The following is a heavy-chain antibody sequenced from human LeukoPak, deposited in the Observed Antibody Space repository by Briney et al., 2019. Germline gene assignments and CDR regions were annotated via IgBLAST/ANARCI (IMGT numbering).Heavy chain of an antibody. CDR2: INHSGST. D-gene: IGHD3-3*01. J-gene: IGHJ4*02. V-gene: IGHV4-34*01. CDR1: GGSFSVYY. Sequence: PSETLSLTCAVYGGSFSVYYWGWIRQPPGKGLEWIGEINHSGSTNYNPSLKSRVTISVDTSKNQFSLKLSSVTAADTAVYYCARGKSYYDFWGQGTLVTVSS. CDR3: ARGKSYYDF.